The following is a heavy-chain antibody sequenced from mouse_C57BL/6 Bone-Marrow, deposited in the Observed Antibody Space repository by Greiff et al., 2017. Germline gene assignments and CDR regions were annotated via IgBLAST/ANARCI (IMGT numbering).Heavy chain of an antibody. CDR3: ARRTTMVTTPYYYAMDY. CDR2: IYPSDSET. CDR1: GYTFTSYW. Sequence: QVQLQQPGAELVRPGSSVKLSCKASGYTFTSYWMDWVKQRPGQGLEWIGNIYPSDSETHYNQKFKDKATLTVDKSSSTAYMQLSSLTSEDSAVYDCARRTTMVTTPYYYAMDYWGQGTSVTVSS. J-gene: IGHJ4*01. D-gene: IGHD2-2*01. V-gene: IGHV1-61*01.